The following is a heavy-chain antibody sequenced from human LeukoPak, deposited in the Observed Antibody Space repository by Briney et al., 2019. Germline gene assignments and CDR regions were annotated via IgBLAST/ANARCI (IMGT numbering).Heavy chain of an antibody. J-gene: IGHJ6*03. D-gene: IGHD5-18*01. V-gene: IGHV4-34*01. Sequence: PSETLSLTCAVYGGSFSGYYWSWIRQPPGKGLEWIGEINHSGSTNYNPSLKSRVTISVDTSKNQFSLKLSSVTAADTAVYYCARVVTYVYYYYMDVWGKGTTVTISS. CDR2: INHSGST. CDR1: GGSFSGYY. CDR3: ARVVTYVYYYYMDV.